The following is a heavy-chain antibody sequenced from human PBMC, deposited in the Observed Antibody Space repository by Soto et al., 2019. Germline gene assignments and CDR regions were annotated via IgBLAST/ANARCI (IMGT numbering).Heavy chain of an antibody. Sequence: GGSLRLSCAASGFTFSSYAMSWVRQAPGKGLEWVSAISGSGGSTYYADSVKGRFTISRDNSKNTLYLQMNSLRAEDTAVYYCAKEDIVVVPAAIFYYYYGMDVWGQGTTVTVSS. J-gene: IGHJ6*02. CDR2: ISGSGGST. CDR3: AKEDIVVVPAAIFYYYYGMDV. CDR1: GFTFSSYA. V-gene: IGHV3-23*01. D-gene: IGHD2-2*02.